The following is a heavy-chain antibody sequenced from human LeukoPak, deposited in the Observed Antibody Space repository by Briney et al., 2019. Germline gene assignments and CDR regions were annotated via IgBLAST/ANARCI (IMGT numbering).Heavy chain of an antibody. CDR3: AKSYGSGTHPNDY. J-gene: IGHJ4*02. D-gene: IGHD3-10*01. CDR2: ISSDGSNK. Sequence: GGSLRLSCAASGFTFSSYGMHWVRQAPGKGLEWVAVISSDGSNKYYADSVKGRFTISRDNSKNTLYLQMNSLSVEDTAVYYCAKSYGSGTHPNDYWGQGILVTVSS. CDR1: GFTFSSYG. V-gene: IGHV3-30*18.